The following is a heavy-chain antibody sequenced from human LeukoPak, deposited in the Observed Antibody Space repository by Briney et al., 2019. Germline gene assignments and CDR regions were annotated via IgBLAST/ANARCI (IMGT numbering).Heavy chain of an antibody. J-gene: IGHJ4*02. CDR1: GFTFSSYA. CDR3: ARRRVGPSWGVFDY. Sequence: PGGSLRLSCAASGFTFSSYAMHWVRQAPGKGLEWVAVISYDGSNKYYADSVKGRFTISRDNSKTTLYLQMNSLRAEDTAVYYCARRRVGPSWGVFDYWGQGTLVTVSS. D-gene: IGHD1-26*01. CDR2: ISYDGSNK. V-gene: IGHV3-30-3*01.